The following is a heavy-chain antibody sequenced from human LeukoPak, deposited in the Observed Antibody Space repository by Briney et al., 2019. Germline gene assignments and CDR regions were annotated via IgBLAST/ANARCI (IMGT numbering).Heavy chain of an antibody. CDR2: INPNSGGT. CDR3: ARERVMVRGVRYIHFDY. Sequence: ASVKVSCKASGYTFTGYYMHWVRQAPGQGLEWMGWINPNSGGTNYAQKFQGRVTMTRDTSISTAYMELSRLRSDDTAVYYCARERVMVRGVRYIHFDYWGKGTLVTVSS. V-gene: IGHV1-2*02. D-gene: IGHD3-10*01. CDR1: GYTFTGYY. J-gene: IGHJ4*02.